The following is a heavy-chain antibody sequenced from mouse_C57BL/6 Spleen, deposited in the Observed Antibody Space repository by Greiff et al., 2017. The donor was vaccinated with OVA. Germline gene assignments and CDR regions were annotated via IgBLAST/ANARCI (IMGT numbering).Heavy chain of an antibody. Sequence: EVQLQESGPGLVKPSQSLSLTCSVTGYSITSGYYWNWIRQFPGNKLEWMGYISYDGSNNYNPSLKNRISITRDTSKNQFFLKLNSVTTEDTATYYCAREYYYGTYWYFDVWGTGTTVTVSS. J-gene: IGHJ1*03. CDR3: AREYYYGTYWYFDV. V-gene: IGHV3-6*01. CDR1: GYSITSGYY. D-gene: IGHD1-1*01. CDR2: ISYDGSN.